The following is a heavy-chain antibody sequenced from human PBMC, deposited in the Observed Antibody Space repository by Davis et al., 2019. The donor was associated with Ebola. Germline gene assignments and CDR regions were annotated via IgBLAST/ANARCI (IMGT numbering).Heavy chain of an antibody. D-gene: IGHD2-15*01. Sequence: SLKISCAASGFTFEDYAMHWVRQVPGKGLEWVSGLSYNSGDIGYADSVKGRFTISRDDAKNSLYLQMDSLRAGDTAIYYCARANSGCTGGGCFSGHWFDPWGQGTLVTVSS. CDR1: GFTFEDYA. CDR2: LSYNSGDI. CDR3: ARANSGCTGGGCFSGHWFDP. V-gene: IGHV3-9*01. J-gene: IGHJ5*02.